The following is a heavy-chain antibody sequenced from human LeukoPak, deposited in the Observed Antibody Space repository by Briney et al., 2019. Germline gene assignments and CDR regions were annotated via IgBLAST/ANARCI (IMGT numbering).Heavy chain of an antibody. CDR2: ISAYNGNT. V-gene: IGHV1-18*01. J-gene: IGHJ4*02. CDR1: GYTFTSYG. CDR3: ARDRVAYYDSSGLDY. Sequence: GASVKVSCKASGYTFTSYGISWVRQAPGQGLEWMGWISAYNGNTNYAQKLQGRVTMTTDTSTSTAYMELRSLRSDDAAVYYCARDRVAYYDSSGLDYWSQGTLVTVSS. D-gene: IGHD3-22*01.